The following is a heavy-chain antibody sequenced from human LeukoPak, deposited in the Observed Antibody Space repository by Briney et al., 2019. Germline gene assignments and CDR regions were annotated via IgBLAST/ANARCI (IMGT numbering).Heavy chain of an antibody. CDR3: ARDHLWFGELT. J-gene: IGHJ5*02. CDR2: ISYDGSNK. Sequence: PGGSLRLFCAASGFTFSSYAMHWVRQAPGKGLEWVAVISYDGSNKYYADSVKGRFTISRDNSKNTLYLQMNSLRAEDTAVYYCARDHLWFGELTWGQGTLVTVSS. V-gene: IGHV3-30-3*01. D-gene: IGHD3-10*01. CDR1: GFTFSSYA.